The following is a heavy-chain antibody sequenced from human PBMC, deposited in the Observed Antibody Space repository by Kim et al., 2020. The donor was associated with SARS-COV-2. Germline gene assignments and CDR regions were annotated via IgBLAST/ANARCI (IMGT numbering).Heavy chain of an antibody. CDR3: ARASQPTRAPHAFFDY. J-gene: IGHJ4*02. Sequence: KFQGRVTITADKSTSTAYMELSSLRSEDTAVYYCARASQPTRAPHAFFDYWGQGTLVTVSS. V-gene: IGHV1-69*04. D-gene: IGHD2-2*01.